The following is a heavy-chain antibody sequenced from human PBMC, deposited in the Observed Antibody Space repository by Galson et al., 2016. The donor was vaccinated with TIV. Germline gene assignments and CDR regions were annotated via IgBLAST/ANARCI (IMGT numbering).Heavy chain of an antibody. CDR3: ARAPTLIVATIYWYFDL. J-gene: IGHJ2*01. Sequence: SVKVSCKASGYTFTGYFMHWVRQAPGQGLEWMGWINPNSGGTNYAQKFQGRVTMTRDTSISTAYMELRSLISEDTAMYFCARAPTLIVATIYWYFDLWGRGTLVTVSS. D-gene: IGHD5-12*01. CDR2: INPNSGGT. CDR1: GYTFTGYF. V-gene: IGHV1-2*02.